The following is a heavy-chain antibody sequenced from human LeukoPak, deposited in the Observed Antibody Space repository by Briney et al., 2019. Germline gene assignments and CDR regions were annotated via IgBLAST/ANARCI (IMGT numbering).Heavy chain of an antibody. Sequence: GGSLRLSCVVSGFTFTDYYMTWVRQAPGKGLEWLSYISGNSADINYLDSVRGRFTISRDNAKNSLYLQMNSLRAEDTAVYYCATPLDYYDRSDSHQGGDWGQGSLVTVSS. J-gene: IGHJ4*02. CDR2: ISGNSADI. V-gene: IGHV3-11*03. CDR3: ATPLDYYDRSDSHQGGD. CDR1: GFTFTDYY. D-gene: IGHD3-22*01.